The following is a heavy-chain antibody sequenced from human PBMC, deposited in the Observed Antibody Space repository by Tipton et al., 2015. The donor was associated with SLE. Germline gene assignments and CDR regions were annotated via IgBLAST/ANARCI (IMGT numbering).Heavy chain of an antibody. J-gene: IGHJ4*02. CDR3: ARGRIAASGWYYFDY. CDR2: IYYSGST. CDR1: GGSISSSSYY. Sequence: TLSLTCTVSGGSISSSSYYWGWIRQPPGKGLEWIGSIYYSGSTYYNPSLKSRVTISVDTSKNQFSLKLSSVTAEDTAVYYCARGRIAASGWYYFDYWGQGTLVTVSS. D-gene: IGHD6-6*01. V-gene: IGHV4-39*07.